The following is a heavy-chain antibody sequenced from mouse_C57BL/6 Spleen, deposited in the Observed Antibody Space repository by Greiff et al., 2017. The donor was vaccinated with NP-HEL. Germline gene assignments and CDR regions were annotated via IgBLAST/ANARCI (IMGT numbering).Heavy chain of an antibody. V-gene: IGHV14-2*01. J-gene: IGHJ3*01. CDR2: IDPEDGEN. Sequence: VQLQQSGAELVKPGASVKLSCTASGFNIKDYYMHWVKQRTEQGLEWIGRIDPEDGENKYAPKFQGKATITADTSSNTAYLQLSSLTSEDTAVYYCAKRLRRLGFAYWGQGTLVTVSA. D-gene: IGHD2-4*01. CDR1: GFNIKDYY. CDR3: AKRLRRLGFAY.